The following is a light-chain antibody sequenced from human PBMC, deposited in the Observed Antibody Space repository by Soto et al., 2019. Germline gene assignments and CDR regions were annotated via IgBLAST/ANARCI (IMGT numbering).Light chain of an antibody. CDR2: DVN. CDR1: SSDVGGYNY. J-gene: IGLJ2*01. Sequence: QSALTQPPSVSGSPRQSVSISCTGTSSDVGGYNYVSWYQQHPGKAPKLMIYDVNRRPSGVPDRFSGSKSGNTASLTISGLQAEDEADYYCCSYADSYIVVFGGGTKLTVL. CDR3: CSYADSYIVV. V-gene: IGLV2-11*01.